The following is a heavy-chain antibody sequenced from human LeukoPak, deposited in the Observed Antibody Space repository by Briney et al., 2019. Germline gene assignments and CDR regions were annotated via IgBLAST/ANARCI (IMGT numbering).Heavy chain of an antibody. Sequence: ASVKVSCKASGYTFTSYYMHWVRQAPGQGLEWMGIINPCGGSTSYAQKFQGRVTMTRDTSTGTVYMELSRLRSEDTTVYYCARVVKVAATWALGAFDIWGQGTMVTVSS. J-gene: IGHJ3*02. V-gene: IGHV1-46*01. CDR1: GYTFTSYY. D-gene: IGHD2-15*01. CDR2: INPCGGST. CDR3: ARVVKVAATWALGAFDI.